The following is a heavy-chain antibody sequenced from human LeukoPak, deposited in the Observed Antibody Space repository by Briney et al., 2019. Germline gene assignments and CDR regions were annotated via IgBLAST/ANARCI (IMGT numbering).Heavy chain of an antibody. D-gene: IGHD4-23*01. Sequence: ASVKVSCKASGYTFTGYYMHWVRQAPGQGLEWMGWINPNSGGTNYAQKFQGKVTMTRDTSISTAYMELSRLRSDDTAVYYCAKATVVTPLDAFDIWGQGTMVTVSS. CDR2: INPNSGGT. CDR3: AKATVVTPLDAFDI. J-gene: IGHJ3*02. V-gene: IGHV1-2*02. CDR1: GYTFTGYY.